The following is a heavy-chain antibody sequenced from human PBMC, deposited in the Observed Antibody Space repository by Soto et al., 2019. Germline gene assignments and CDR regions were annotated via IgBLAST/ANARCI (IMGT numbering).Heavy chain of an antibody. CDR1: GFSLTTYGVG. D-gene: IGHD3-22*01. CDR3: AHRRTSSGSHNAFDI. CDR2: IYWDDDE. J-gene: IGHJ3*02. V-gene: IGHV2-5*02. Sequence: QITLKESGPTLVTPTQTLTLTCTFSGFSLTTYGVGVAWIRQSPGKALEWLALIYWDDDERYSPSLRSRLTITKYTSKNLVVLTMTNMDPVDTATYYCAHRRTSSGSHNAFDIWGQGTMVTVSS.